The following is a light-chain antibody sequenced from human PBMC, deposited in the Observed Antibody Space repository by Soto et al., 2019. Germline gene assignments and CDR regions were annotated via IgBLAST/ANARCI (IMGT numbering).Light chain of an antibody. CDR3: QQYEKSPVT. CDR1: QSVSSNQ. CDR2: AAS. Sequence: PGERATLSCRASQSVSSNQVAWYQQKPGQAPRLLISAASIRAAGVSDRFSGSGSGTDFTLTVSRLEPEDFAVYYCQQYEKSPVTFGQGTKVEI. J-gene: IGKJ1*01. V-gene: IGKV3-20*01.